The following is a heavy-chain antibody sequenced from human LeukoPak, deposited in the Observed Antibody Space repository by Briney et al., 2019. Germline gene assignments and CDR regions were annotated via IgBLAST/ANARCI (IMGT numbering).Heavy chain of an antibody. Sequence: SVKVSCKASGGTFSSYAISWVRQAPGQGLEWMGGIIPIFGTANYAQKFQGRVTITADESTSTAYMELSSLRSEDTAVYYCARASPGIAVAGTSAFDIWGRGTMVTVSS. V-gene: IGHV1-69*01. CDR1: GGTFSSYA. J-gene: IGHJ3*02. D-gene: IGHD6-19*01. CDR3: ARASPGIAVAGTSAFDI. CDR2: IIPIFGTA.